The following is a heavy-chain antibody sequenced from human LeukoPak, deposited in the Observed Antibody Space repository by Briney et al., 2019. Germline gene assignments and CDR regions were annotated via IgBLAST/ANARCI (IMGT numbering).Heavy chain of an antibody. Sequence: PSQTLSLTCTVSGGSISSGSYYWSWIRQPAGKGLEWIGRIYTSGSTNYNPSLKSRVTISVDTSKNQFSLKLSSVTAADTAVYYCAREGDYYASFDYWGQGTLVTVSS. CDR2: IYTSGST. J-gene: IGHJ4*02. CDR3: AREGDYYASFDY. CDR1: GGSISSGSYY. D-gene: IGHD2-21*01. V-gene: IGHV4-61*02.